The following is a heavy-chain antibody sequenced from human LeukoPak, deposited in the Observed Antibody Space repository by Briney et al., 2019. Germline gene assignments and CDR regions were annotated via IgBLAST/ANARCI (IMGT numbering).Heavy chain of an antibody. J-gene: IGHJ3*02. Sequence: GGSLRLSCAASGFTFSSYAMSWVRQAPGKGLEWVSAISGSGGSTYYADSVKGRFTTSRDNSKNTLYLQMNSLRAEDTALYYCAKVSTGFRNFDAFDIWGQGTMVTVSS. V-gene: IGHV3-23*01. D-gene: IGHD1-14*01. CDR2: ISGSGGST. CDR1: GFTFSSYA. CDR3: AKVSTGFRNFDAFDI.